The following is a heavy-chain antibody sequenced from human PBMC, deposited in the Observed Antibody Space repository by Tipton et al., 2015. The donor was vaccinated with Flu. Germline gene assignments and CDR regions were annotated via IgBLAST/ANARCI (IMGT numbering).Heavy chain of an antibody. V-gene: IGHV1-18*01. CDR3: ARGGAFNFDSSGFYSL. CDR2: ISGYNGDA. Sequence: VQLVQSGAAVMRPGASVKVSCKASGYTFTSFGIHWVRQAPGQGLEWMGWISGYNGDANYAQRFQGRITLTTDTSTSTAYMGLRGLKSDDTAVYYCARGGAFNFDSSGFYSLWGQGTLVTVSS. J-gene: IGHJ4*02. D-gene: IGHD3-22*01. CDR1: GYTFTSFG.